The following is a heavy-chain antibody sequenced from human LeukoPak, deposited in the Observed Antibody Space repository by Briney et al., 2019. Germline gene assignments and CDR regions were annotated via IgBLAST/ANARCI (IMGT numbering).Heavy chain of an antibody. Sequence: GRSLRLSCAASGFTFSSYAMHWVRQAPGKGLEWVAVISYDGSNKYYADSVKGRFTISRDNSKNTLYLQMNSLRAEDTAVYYCARDHYDILTGYLDYWGPGTLVTVSS. V-gene: IGHV3-30*04. CDR3: ARDHYDILTGYLDY. J-gene: IGHJ4*02. D-gene: IGHD3-9*01. CDR2: ISYDGSNK. CDR1: GFTFSSYA.